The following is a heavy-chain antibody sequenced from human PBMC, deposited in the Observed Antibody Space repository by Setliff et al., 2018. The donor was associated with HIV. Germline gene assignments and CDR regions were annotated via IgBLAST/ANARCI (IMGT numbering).Heavy chain of an antibody. Sequence: SLRLSCAASGFTFSNHWMYWVRQVPGKGLVWVSRISSDGTSKSYADSVKGRFTISRDNAKNSLYLQMNSLRAEDTAVYYCARPNYYDSSGSFDYWGQGTLVTVSS. CDR2: ISSDGTSK. D-gene: IGHD3-22*01. CDR1: GFTFSNHW. CDR3: ARPNYYDSSGSFDY. J-gene: IGHJ4*02. V-gene: IGHV3-74*01.